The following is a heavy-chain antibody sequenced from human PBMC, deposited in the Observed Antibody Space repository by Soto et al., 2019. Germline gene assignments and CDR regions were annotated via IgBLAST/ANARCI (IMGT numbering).Heavy chain of an antibody. CDR2: IYYSGST. V-gene: IGHV4-39*01. Sequence: SETLSLTCTVSGGSISSSSYYWGWIRQPPGKGLEWIGSIYYSGSTYYNPSLKSRVTISVDTSKNQFSLKLSSVTAADTAVYYCARLRVAARLHYFDYWGQGTLVTVSS. CDR3: ARLRVAARLHYFDY. J-gene: IGHJ4*02. D-gene: IGHD6-6*01. CDR1: GGSISSSSYY.